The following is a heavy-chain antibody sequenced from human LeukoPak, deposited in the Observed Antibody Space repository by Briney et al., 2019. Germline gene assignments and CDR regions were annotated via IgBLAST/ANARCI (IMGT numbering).Heavy chain of an antibody. CDR3: ARTRREYQLLSFDY. V-gene: IGHV4-38-2*01. D-gene: IGHD2-2*01. CDR1: GYSISSGYS. Sequence: KPSETLSLTCAVSGYSISSGYSWGWIRQPPGKGLEWIGSIYHSGSTYYNPSLKGRVTISVDTSKNQFSLKLSSVTAADTAVYYCARTRREYQLLSFDYWGQGTLVTVSS. J-gene: IGHJ4*02. CDR2: IYHSGST.